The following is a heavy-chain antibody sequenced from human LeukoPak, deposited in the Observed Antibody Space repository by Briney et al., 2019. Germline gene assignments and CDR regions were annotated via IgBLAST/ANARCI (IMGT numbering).Heavy chain of an antibody. V-gene: IGHV3-30*02. Sequence: PGGSLRLSCAASGFTFSNIGMHWVRQAPGKGLEWVASIRYDESKKYFADSVRGRFTISRDNSKNTMYLQMNSLRAEDTAVYYCAKDHFATPDYDFWSGYYIDYWGQGILVTVSS. D-gene: IGHD3-3*01. J-gene: IGHJ4*02. CDR3: AKDHFATPDYDFWSGYYIDY. CDR1: GFTFSNIG. CDR2: IRYDESKK.